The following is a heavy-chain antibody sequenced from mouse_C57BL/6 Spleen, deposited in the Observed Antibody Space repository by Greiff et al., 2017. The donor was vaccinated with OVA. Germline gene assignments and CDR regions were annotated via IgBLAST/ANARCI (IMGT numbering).Heavy chain of an antibody. D-gene: IGHD2-12*01. CDR2: ISYDGSN. Sequence: DVKLQESGPGLVKPSQSLSLTCSVTGYSITSGYYWNWIRQFPGNKLEWMGYISYDGSNNYNPSLKNRISITRDTSKNQFFLKLNSVTTEDTATYYCARGDYKGYYFDYWGQGTTLTVSS. V-gene: IGHV3-6*01. CDR1: GYSITSGYY. J-gene: IGHJ2*01. CDR3: ARGDYKGYYFDY.